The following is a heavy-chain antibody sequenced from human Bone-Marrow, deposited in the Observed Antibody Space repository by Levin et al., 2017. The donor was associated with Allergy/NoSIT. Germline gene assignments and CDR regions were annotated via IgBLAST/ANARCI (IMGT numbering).Heavy chain of an antibody. CDR3: AKATGSGSFYGYYLDS. J-gene: IGHJ4*02. CDR1: GFTFSGYA. D-gene: IGHD3-10*01. CDR2: INESGSNT. Sequence: GESLKISCAASGFTFSGYAMTWVRQAPGKGLEWVSLINESGSNTYYADSVKGRFTISRDNSKNTLYLQMSSLRAEDTAIYYCAKATGSGSFYGYYLDSWGQGTLVTVSS. V-gene: IGHV3-23*01.